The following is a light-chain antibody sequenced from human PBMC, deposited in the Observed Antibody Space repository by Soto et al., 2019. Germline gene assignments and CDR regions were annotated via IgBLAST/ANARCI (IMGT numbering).Light chain of an antibody. Sequence: DIQLAPSPFSLSASVGGGVTIPCPASQTINYYLNWYQQKPGKAPELLIYDASNLETGVPSKFSGSGFGTYFTFTVSNLQPEDIATYYCQQYEDLPRTFGQGTKVDIK. CDR1: QTINYY. CDR3: QQYEDLPRT. J-gene: IGKJ1*01. V-gene: IGKV1-33*01. CDR2: DAS.